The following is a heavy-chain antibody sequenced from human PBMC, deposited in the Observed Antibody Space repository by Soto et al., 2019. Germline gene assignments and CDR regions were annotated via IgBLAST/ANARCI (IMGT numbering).Heavy chain of an antibody. V-gene: IGHV1-69*13. J-gene: IGHJ5*02. D-gene: IGHD3-10*01. Sequence: GASVKVSCKASGGTFSSYAISWVRQAPGQGLEWMGGIIPIFGTANYAQKFQGRVTITADESTSTAYMELSSLRSEDTAVYYCFFMVRGRHWFDPWCQGTLVTVSS. CDR3: FFMVRGRHWFDP. CDR2: IIPIFGTA. CDR1: GGTFSSYA.